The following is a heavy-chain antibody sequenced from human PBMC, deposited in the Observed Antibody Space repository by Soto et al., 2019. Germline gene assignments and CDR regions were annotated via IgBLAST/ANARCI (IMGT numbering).Heavy chain of an antibody. CDR2: MNAKSGDT. CDR3: ARGNPFNSAGFDV. J-gene: IGHJ6*02. D-gene: IGHD2-21*01. CDR1: GYTFSDFD. V-gene: IGHV1-8*01. Sequence: QAHLEQSGAELQRPGASVKVSCKASGYTFSDFDINWLRQASVQGPEWMGWMNAKSGDTFFAQRFQGKFNMTWDTSLSTAYMEVGSLTSDDTAIYYCARGNPFNSAGFDVWGQGTTVAVSS.